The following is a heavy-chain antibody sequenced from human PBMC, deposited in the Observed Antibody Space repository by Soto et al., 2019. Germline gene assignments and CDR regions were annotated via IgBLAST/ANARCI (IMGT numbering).Heavy chain of an antibody. CDR2: IFHSGNT. CDR1: SGSIDTTNW. V-gene: IGHV4-4*02. D-gene: IGHD2-8*01. CDR3: ARRTWGMDV. J-gene: IGHJ6*02. Sequence: QVQLQESGPGLVKPTGTLSLTCAVSSGSIDTTNWWSWVRQPPGKGLEWIGEIFHSGNTYYNPSLASRVTISVDTSNNQFSLNLRSVTAADTAVYYCARRTWGMDVWGQGTTVTVSS.